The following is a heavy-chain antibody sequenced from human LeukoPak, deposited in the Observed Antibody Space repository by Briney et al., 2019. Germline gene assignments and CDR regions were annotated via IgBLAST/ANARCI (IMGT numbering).Heavy chain of an antibody. Sequence: PGGSLRLSCAASGFTFSSYAMHWVRQAPGKGLEYVSAISSNGGSTYYANSVKGRFTISRDNAKNSLYLQMNSLRAEDTAVYYCARGQSVEMATWTFDYWGQGTLVTVSS. V-gene: IGHV3-64*01. CDR3: ARGQSVEMATWTFDY. CDR2: ISSNGGST. D-gene: IGHD5-24*01. CDR1: GFTFSSYA. J-gene: IGHJ4*02.